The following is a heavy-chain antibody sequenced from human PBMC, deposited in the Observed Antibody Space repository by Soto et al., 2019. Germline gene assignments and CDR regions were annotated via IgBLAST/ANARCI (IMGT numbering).Heavy chain of an antibody. Sequence: PSETLSLTCAVYGGSFSGYYWSWIRQPPGKGLEWIGEINHSGSTNYNPSLKSRVTISVDTSKNQFSLKLSSVTAADTAVYYCARGGGVAGPKRPIDYWGQGTLVT. CDR3: ARGGGVAGPKRPIDY. J-gene: IGHJ4*02. V-gene: IGHV4-34*01. CDR2: INHSGST. D-gene: IGHD6-19*01. CDR1: GGSFSGYY.